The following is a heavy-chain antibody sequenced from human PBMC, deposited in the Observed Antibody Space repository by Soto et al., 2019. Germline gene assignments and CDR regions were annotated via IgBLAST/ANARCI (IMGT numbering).Heavy chain of an antibody. CDR2: ISSSSSYI. CDR1: GFTFSSYS. CDR3: AIGGYDSDYYYYGMDV. V-gene: IGHV3-21*01. J-gene: IGHJ6*02. D-gene: IGHD5-12*01. Sequence: EVQLVESGGGLVKPGGSLRLSCAASGFTFSSYSMNWVRQAPGKGLEWVSSISSSSSYIYYADSVKGRFTISRDNAKNSLYLQMYSLRAEDTAVYYCAIGGYDSDYYYYGMDVCGQGTTVTVSS.